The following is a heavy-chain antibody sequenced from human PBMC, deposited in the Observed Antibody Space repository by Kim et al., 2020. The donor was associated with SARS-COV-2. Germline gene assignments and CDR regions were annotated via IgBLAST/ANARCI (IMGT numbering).Heavy chain of an antibody. J-gene: IGHJ2*01. V-gene: IGHV4-39*01. Sequence: PSLKSRVTISVDTSKNQFSLKLSSVTAADTAVYYCARPRIAAAGSWYFDLWGRGTLVTVSS. D-gene: IGHD6-13*01. CDR3: ARPRIAAAGSWYFDL.